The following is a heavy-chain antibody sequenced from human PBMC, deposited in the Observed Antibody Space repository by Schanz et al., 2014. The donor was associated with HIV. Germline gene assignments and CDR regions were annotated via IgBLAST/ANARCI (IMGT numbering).Heavy chain of an antibody. CDR2: ISYDGSNK. J-gene: IGHJ6*02. CDR1: GFTFSTKG. V-gene: IGHV3-30*18. Sequence: VQLLESGGGLVQPGGSLRLSCAASGFTFSTKGMHWVRQAPGKGLEWVAVISYDGSNKYYADSVKGRFTISRDNSKNTLYLQMNSLRAEETAVYYCAKDPQNGYLGYFGMDVWGQGTTVTVSS. CDR3: AKDPQNGYLGYFGMDV. D-gene: IGHD5-18*01.